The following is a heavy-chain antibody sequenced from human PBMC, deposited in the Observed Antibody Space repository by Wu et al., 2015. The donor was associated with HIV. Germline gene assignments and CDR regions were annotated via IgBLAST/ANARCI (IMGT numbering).Heavy chain of an antibody. CDR2: IIPIFGTA. CDR3: ARGGSGYSYGWDAFDI. D-gene: IGHD5-18*01. J-gene: IGHJ3*02. CDR1: GGTFSSYA. V-gene: IGHV1-69*13. Sequence: QVQLVQSGAEVKKPGSSVKVSCKASGGTFSSYAISWVRQAPGQGLEWMGRIIPIFGTANYAQKFQGRVTITADESTSTAYMELSSLRSEDTAVYYCARGGSGYSYGWDAFDIWGQGTMVTVSS.